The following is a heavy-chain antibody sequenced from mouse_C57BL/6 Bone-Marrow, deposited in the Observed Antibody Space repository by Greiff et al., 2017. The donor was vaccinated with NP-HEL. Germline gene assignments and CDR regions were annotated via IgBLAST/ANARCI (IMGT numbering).Heavy chain of an antibody. J-gene: IGHJ3*01. D-gene: IGHD2-3*01. V-gene: IGHV10-3*01. CDR2: IRRKSSNYAT. Sequence: EVKLVESGGGLVQPKGSLKLSCAASGFTFNTYAMHWVRQAPGQGLEWVARIRRKSSNYATYYADSVKDRFTISRNDSQSMLYLQMNNLKTEDTAMYYCVRGWLLSFAYWGQGTLVTVSA. CDR1: GFTFNTYA. CDR3: VRGWLLSFAY.